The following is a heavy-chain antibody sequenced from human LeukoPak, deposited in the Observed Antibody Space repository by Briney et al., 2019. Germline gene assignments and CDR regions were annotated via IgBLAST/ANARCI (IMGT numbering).Heavy chain of an antibody. CDR2: ISGSGGST. Sequence: GGSRRLSCAAAGFTFSSYAMSWVGQAPGKVLEWVSSISGSGGSTCYADSEKGRFTISRDNSKNTLYLRMNSLRAEDTAVYYCAKDPRWWERDAFDIWGQGTMVTVSS. V-gene: IGHV3-23*01. CDR1: GFTFSSYA. D-gene: IGHD2-15*01. J-gene: IGHJ3*02. CDR3: AKDPRWWERDAFDI.